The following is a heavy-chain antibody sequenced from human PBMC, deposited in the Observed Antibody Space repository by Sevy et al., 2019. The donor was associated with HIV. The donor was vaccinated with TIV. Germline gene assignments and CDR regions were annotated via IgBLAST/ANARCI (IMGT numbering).Heavy chain of an antibody. D-gene: IGHD4-17*01. CDR3: AKCLTPVTNQWSFDP. Sequence: GGSLRLSCAASGFTFSSSAMTWVSPAPGKGLEWVSQTTSNGGSTFYADSVKGRSPISRDISQNTLLLQMNSLRAEATAVYYCAKCLTPVTNQWSFDPWGQGTLVTVSS. V-gene: IGHV3-23*01. CDR1: GFTFSSSA. CDR2: TTSNGGST. J-gene: IGHJ5*02.